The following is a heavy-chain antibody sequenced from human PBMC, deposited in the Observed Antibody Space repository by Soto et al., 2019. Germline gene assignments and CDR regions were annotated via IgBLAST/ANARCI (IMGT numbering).Heavy chain of an antibody. CDR3: ARAGSSGYYFDY. J-gene: IGHJ4*02. V-gene: IGHV4-31*03. Sequence: QVQLQESGPGLVKPSQTLSLTCTVSGGSISSGTYYWSWIRQHPGKGLEWLGYIYISGTTYYNPSLSRRXXIXLXXSKNQFSLKLSSVTAADTAVYYCARAGSSGYYFDYWGQGTLVTVSS. D-gene: IGHD3-22*01. CDR2: IYISGTT. CDR1: GGSISSGTYY.